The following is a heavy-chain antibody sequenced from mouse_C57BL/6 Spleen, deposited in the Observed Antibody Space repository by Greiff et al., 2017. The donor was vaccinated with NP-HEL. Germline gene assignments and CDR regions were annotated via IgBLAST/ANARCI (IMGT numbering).Heavy chain of an antibody. CDR3: AREGYDYDGRAFDY. D-gene: IGHD2-4*01. CDR2: IYPGGGYT. Sequence: VQLQQSGAELVRPGTSVKMSCKASGYTFTNYWIGWAKQRPGHGLEWIGDIYPGGGYTNYNEKFKGKATLTADKSSSTAYMQFSSLTSEDSAIYYCAREGYDYDGRAFDYWGQGTTLTVSS. J-gene: IGHJ2*01. CDR1: GYTFTNYW. V-gene: IGHV1-63*01.